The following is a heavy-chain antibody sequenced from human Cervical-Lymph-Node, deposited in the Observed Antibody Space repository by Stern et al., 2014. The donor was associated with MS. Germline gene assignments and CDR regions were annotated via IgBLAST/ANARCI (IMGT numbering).Heavy chain of an antibody. V-gene: IGHV4-61*02. CDR3: ARGVLMADY. J-gene: IGHJ4*02. Sequence: QLQLQESGPGLVKPSQTLSLTCTVSGGSISSGSYYWSWIRQPAGKGLEWIGRIYTSGSTNYNPSLKSRVTISVDTSKNQFSLKLSSVTAADTAVYYCARGVLMADYWGQGTLVTVSS. CDR1: GGSISSGSYY. D-gene: IGHD2-8*01. CDR2: IYTSGST.